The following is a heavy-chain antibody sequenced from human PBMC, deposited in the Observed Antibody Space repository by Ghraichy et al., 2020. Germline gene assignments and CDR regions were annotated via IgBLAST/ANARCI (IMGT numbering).Heavy chain of an antibody. CDR3: ARLDQYSSSCGMRLAVDI. V-gene: IGHV1-69*06. J-gene: IGHJ3*02. CDR2: IIPIFGTA. Sequence: SVKVSCKASGGTFSSYAISWVRQAPGQGLEWMGGIIPIFGTANYAQKFQGRVTITADKSTSTAYMELSSLRSEDTAVYYCARLDQYSSSCGMRLAVDIWGQGTMVTVSS. CDR1: GGTFSSYA. D-gene: IGHD6-6*01.